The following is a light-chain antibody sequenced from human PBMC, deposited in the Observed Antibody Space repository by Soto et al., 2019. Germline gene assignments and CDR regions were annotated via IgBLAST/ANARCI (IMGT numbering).Light chain of an antibody. CDR3: SSYASRTTVV. CDR2: EVR. CDR1: SSDVGGYNY. Sequence: QSALTQPASVSGSPGQSITISCTGTSSDVGGYNYVSWYQQHPAKAPKLMIFEVRNRPSGVSYRFSGSRYGNTAYLTISGVQAEDEADYYCSSYASRTTVVFGGGTKLTVL. V-gene: IGLV2-14*01. J-gene: IGLJ2*01.